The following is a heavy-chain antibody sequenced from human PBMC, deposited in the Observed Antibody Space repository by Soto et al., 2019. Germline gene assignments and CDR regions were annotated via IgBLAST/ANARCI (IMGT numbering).Heavy chain of an antibody. CDR1: GFTFSRYW. V-gene: IGHV3-74*01. J-gene: IGHJ4*02. Sequence: GGSLRLSCAVSGFTFSRYWMHWVRQAPGKGLVWVSRINSDGSNRSYADSVRGRFTISRDNAKNTLYLQMNSLRVEDTAVYYCAREDIVVVPAPIWGIDCWGQGTLVTVSS. D-gene: IGHD2-2*01. CDR2: INSDGSNR. CDR3: AREDIVVVPAPIWGIDC.